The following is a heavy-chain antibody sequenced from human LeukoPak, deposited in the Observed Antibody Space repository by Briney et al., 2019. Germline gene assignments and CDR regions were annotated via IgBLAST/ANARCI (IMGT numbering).Heavy chain of an antibody. D-gene: IGHD1-26*01. V-gene: IGHV3-21*01. J-gene: IGHJ3*02. CDR3: ARALLGAFDI. CDR1: GFTFSSYS. Sequence: GGSLRLSCAASGFTFSSYSMNWVRQAPGKGLEWVSSISSSSSYIYYADSVKGRFTISRDNAKNSLYLRMNSLRAEDTAVYYCARALLGAFDIWGQGTMVTVSS. CDR2: ISSSSSYI.